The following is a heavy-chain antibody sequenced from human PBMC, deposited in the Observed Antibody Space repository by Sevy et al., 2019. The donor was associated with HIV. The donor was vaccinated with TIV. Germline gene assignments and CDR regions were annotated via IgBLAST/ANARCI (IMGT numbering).Heavy chain of an antibody. V-gene: IGHV3-30-3*01. CDR3: ARDGGYSVNFLPSGY. CDR1: GFTFSSHA. J-gene: IGHJ4*02. Sequence: GGSLRLSCAASGFTFSSHAMHWVRQAPGKGLEWMAAISYDGSSKYYADSGKGRFTISRDDFKNTLYLQMSSLRAGDTAVYYCARDGGYSVNFLPSGYWGQGTLVTVSS. D-gene: IGHD3-10*02. CDR2: ISYDGSSK.